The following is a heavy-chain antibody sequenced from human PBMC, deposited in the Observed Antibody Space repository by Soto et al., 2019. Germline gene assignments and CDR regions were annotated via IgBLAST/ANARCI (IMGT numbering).Heavy chain of an antibody. CDR2: ISYDGSNK. CDR1: GFTFSSYA. Sequence: QVQLVESGGGVVQPGRSLRLSCAASGFTFSSYAMHWVRQAPGKGLEWVAVISYDGSNKCYADSVKGRFTISRDNSKNTPYLQMNSLRAEDPAVYYCARDAQYYYDSIGYYPLGYWGQGTLVTVSS. V-gene: IGHV3-30-3*01. J-gene: IGHJ4*02. CDR3: ARDAQYYYDSIGYYPLGY. D-gene: IGHD3-22*01.